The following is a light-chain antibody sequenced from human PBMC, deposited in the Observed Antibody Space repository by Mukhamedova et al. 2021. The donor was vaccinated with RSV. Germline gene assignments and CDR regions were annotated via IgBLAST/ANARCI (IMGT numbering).Light chain of an antibody. CDR1: SSDVGGYNY. V-gene: IGLV2-14*01. J-gene: IGLJ1*01. CDR2: EVS. CDR3: SSYTSSSSLYV. Sequence: GTSSDVGGYNYVSWYQQHPGKAPKLMIYEVSSRPSGVSNRFSGSKSGNTASLTISGLQAEDEADYYCSSYTSSSSLYVFGIGTKVT.